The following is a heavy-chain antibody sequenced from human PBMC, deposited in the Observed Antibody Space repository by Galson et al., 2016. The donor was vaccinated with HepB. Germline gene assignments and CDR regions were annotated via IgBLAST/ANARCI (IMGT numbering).Heavy chain of an antibody. Sequence: SETLSLTCTVSGGSISRYYWSWIRQPPGKGLEWIGYIYYSGSTNYNASLKSRVTMSLDTSKNQFSLKLSSLTAADTAVYYCAGDPGAPVEAFDIWGQGTMVTVS. V-gene: IGHV4-59*12. CDR3: AGDPGAPVEAFDI. CDR2: IYYSGST. D-gene: IGHD1-26*01. J-gene: IGHJ3*02. CDR1: GGSISRYY.